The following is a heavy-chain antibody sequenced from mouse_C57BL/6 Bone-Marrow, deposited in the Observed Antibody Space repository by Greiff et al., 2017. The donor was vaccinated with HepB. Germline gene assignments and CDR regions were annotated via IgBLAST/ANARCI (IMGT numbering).Heavy chain of an antibody. CDR1: GYTFTSYW. CDR2: IDPSDSYT. D-gene: IGHD2-1*01. Sequence: QVQLQQPGAELVMPGASVKLSCKASGYTFTSYWMHWVKQRPGQGLEWIGEIDPSDSYTNYNQKFKGKSTLTVDKSSSTAYMQLSSLTSEDSAVYYCAAYGIYGYWGEGTTLTVSS. J-gene: IGHJ2*01. CDR3: AAYGIYGY. V-gene: IGHV1-69*01.